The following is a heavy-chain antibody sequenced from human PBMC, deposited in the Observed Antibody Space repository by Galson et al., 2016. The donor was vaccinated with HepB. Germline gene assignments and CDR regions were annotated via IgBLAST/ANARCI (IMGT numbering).Heavy chain of an antibody. D-gene: IGHD1-1*01. CDR2: ISTRRTT. CDR1: GFVFSNFG. Sequence: SLRLSCAASGFVFSNFGLSWVRQAPGKGPEWVASISTRRTTYYSDSVQGRFTISRDNSNNTLYLQMNGLRAEDTAVYYCAKERLARRIFDHWGQGTLLTVSS. V-gene: IGHV3-23*01. CDR3: AKERLARRIFDH. J-gene: IGHJ4*02.